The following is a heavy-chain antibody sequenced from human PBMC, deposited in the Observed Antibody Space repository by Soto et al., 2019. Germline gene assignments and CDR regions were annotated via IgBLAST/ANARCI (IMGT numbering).Heavy chain of an antibody. CDR2: ISYDGSNK. CDR1: GFTFSSYA. V-gene: IGHV3-30-3*01. D-gene: IGHD1-26*01. CDR3: ARDVKMELARYYYYGMDV. J-gene: IGHJ6*02. Sequence: PGGSLRLSCAASGFTFSSYAMHWVRQAPGKGLEWVAVISYDGSNKYYADSVKGRFTISRDNSKNTLYLQMNSLRAEDTAVYYCARDVKMELARYYYYGMDVWGQGTTVTVSS.